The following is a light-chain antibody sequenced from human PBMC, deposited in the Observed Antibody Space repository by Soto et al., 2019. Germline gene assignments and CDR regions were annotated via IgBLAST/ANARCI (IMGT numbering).Light chain of an antibody. Sequence: DIQMTQSPSTLSGSVGDRFTLTCRASPTISSWLAWYQQKPGKAPKLLIYDASNLESGVPSRFSGSGSGTEFTLTISSLQPEDFGIYYCQQYENYWTFGQGTKVDIK. V-gene: IGKV1-5*01. J-gene: IGKJ1*01. CDR2: DAS. CDR3: QQYENYWT. CDR1: PTISSW.